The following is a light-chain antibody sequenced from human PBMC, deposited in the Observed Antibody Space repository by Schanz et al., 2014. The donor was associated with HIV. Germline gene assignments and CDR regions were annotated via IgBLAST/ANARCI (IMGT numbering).Light chain of an antibody. V-gene: IGKV1-5*03. J-gene: IGKJ2*01. CDR1: QSISPW. CDR2: EAS. CDR3: QQSFSTNT. Sequence: DVQMTQSPSTLSASVGDRVTITCRATQSISPWLAWYQQKPGKAPKLLINEASSLQSGVPSRFSGSGSGTDFTLTISSLQPEDFATYYCQQSFSTNTFGQGTKLEIK.